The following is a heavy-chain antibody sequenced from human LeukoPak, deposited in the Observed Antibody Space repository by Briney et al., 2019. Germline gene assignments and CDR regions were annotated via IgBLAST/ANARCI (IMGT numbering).Heavy chain of an antibody. J-gene: IGHJ4*02. CDR2: ISGSGGST. D-gene: IGHD1-26*01. V-gene: IGHV3-23*01. CDR1: GFTFSSYA. CDR3: AKDLTGSYSRGIDY. Sequence: GGSLRLSCAASGFTFSSYAMSWVRQAPGKGLEWVSAISGSGGSTYYADSVKGRFTISRDNSKNTLYLQMNGLRTEDTTVYYCAKDLTGSYSRGIDYWGQGTLVTVSS.